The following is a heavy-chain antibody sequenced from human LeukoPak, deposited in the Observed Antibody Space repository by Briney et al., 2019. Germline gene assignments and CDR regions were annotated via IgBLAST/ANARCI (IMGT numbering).Heavy chain of an antibody. D-gene: IGHD3-10*01. V-gene: IGHV3-30*02. Sequence: GGSLRLSCAASGFTFSSYGMHWVRQAPGKGLEGVAFIRYDGSNKYYADSVKGRFTISRDNAKNSLYLQMNSLRAEDTAVYYCAREGIESSYYYGSVSRHEFDYWGQGTLVTVSS. CDR1: GFTFSSYG. CDR3: AREGIESSYYYGSVSRHEFDY. J-gene: IGHJ4*02. CDR2: IRYDGSNK.